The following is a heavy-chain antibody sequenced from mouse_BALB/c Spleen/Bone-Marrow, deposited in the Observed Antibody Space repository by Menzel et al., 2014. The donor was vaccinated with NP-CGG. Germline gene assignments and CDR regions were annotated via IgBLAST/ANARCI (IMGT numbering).Heavy chain of an antibody. D-gene: IGHD1-1*01. CDR1: GYTFTSYW. CDR3: TRGGSSPYYVGY. CDR2: IYPSDSYT. J-gene: IGHJ2*01. V-gene: IGHV1-69*02. Sequence: QVQLKQSGAELVSPGASVKLSCKASGYTFTSYWINWVKQRPGQGLEWIGNIYPSDSYTNYNQKFKDKATLTVDKSSTTAYMQLSSPTSEDSAVYYCTRGGSSPYYVGYGGRGSTLTVSS.